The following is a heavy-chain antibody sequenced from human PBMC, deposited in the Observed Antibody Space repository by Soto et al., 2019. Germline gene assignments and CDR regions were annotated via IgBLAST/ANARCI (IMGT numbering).Heavy chain of an antibody. CDR1: GFTFSSYG. CDR3: ARQDSSSWPPDY. CDR2: IWYDGSNK. J-gene: IGHJ4*02. V-gene: IGHV3-33*01. Sequence: QVQLVESGGGVVQPGRSLRLSCAASGFTFSSYGMHWVRQAPGKGLERVAVIWYDGSNKYYADSVKGRFTISRDNSKNTLYLQMNSLRAEDTAVYYCARQDSSSWPPDYWGQGTLVTVSS. D-gene: IGHD6-13*01.